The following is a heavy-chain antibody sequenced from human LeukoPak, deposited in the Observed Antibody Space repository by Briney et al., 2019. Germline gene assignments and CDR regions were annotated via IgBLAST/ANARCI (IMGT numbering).Heavy chain of an antibody. D-gene: IGHD1-1*01. CDR1: GFTFSSYA. V-gene: IGHV3-23*01. CDR3: AKVGFGGWNDGLYYYYYMDV. Sequence: PGGSLRLSCAASGFTFSSYAMSWVRQAPGKGLEWVSAISGSGGSTYYADSVKGRFTISRDNSKNTLYLQMNSLRAEDTAVYYCAKVGFGGWNDGLYYYYYMDVWGKGTTVTVSS. J-gene: IGHJ6*03. CDR2: ISGSGGST.